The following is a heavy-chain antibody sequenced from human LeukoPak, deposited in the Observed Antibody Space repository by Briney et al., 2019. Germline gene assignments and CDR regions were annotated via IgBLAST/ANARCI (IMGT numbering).Heavy chain of an antibody. D-gene: IGHD6-13*01. CDR2: ISYSGNT. Sequence: PSETLSLTCAVYGGSFSGYYWSWIRQPPGKGLEWIGYISYSGNTDNNPSLKSRVTLSIDSSKDQFSLKLNSVTAADTAVYYCARGVYIAAAQYGYWGQGTLVTVSS. J-gene: IGHJ4*02. V-gene: IGHV4-34*11. CDR3: ARGVYIAAAQYGY. CDR1: GGSFSGYY.